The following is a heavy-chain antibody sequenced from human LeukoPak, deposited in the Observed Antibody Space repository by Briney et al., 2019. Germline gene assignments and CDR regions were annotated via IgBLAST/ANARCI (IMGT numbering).Heavy chain of an antibody. D-gene: IGHD2-8*01. J-gene: IGHJ4*02. Sequence: GGSLRLSCAASGFTFDDYAMSWVRQVPGKGLEWVSGINWNGGSTGYADSVKGRFTISRDNAKNSLYLQMNSLRAEDTALYYCAKGHCTNGICWLDWGQGTLVTVSS. CDR3: AKGHCTNGICWLD. CDR1: GFTFDDYA. CDR2: INWNGGST. V-gene: IGHV3-20*04.